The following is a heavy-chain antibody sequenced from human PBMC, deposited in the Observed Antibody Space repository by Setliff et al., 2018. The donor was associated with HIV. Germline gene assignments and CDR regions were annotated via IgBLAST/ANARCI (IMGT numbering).Heavy chain of an antibody. CDR1: GFTFSSYL. J-gene: IGHJ3*02. CDR3: ARAGFWQPDAFDI. CDR2: IKQDGSEK. D-gene: IGHD3-3*01. Sequence: GGSLRLSCAASGFTFSSYLMSWVRQAPGKGLEWVANIKQDGSEKYYVDSVKGRFTISSDNAKNSLYLQMNSLRAEDTAVYYCARAGFWQPDAFDIWGQGTMVTVSS. V-gene: IGHV3-7*05.